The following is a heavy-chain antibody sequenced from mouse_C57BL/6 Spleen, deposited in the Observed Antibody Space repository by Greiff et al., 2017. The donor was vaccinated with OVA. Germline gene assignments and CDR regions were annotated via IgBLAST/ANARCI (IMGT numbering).Heavy chain of an antibody. Sequence: EVKLQQSGPELVKPGASVKISCKASGYTFTDYYMNWVKQSHGQSLEWIGDINPNNGGTSYNQKFKGKATLTVDKSSSTAYMELRSLTSEDSAVYYCAGYGYGFAYWGQGTLVTVSA. D-gene: IGHD2-2*01. V-gene: IGHV1-26*01. CDR3: AGYGYGFAY. CDR2: INPNNGGT. J-gene: IGHJ3*01. CDR1: GYTFTDYY.